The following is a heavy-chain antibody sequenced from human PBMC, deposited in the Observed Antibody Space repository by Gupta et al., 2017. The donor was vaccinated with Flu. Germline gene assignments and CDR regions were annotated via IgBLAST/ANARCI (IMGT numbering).Heavy chain of an antibody. CDR3: ARDRGYSSSWYGDYFDY. D-gene: IGHD6-13*01. CDR1: GFTFSSYS. V-gene: IGHV3-21*01. Sequence: EVQLVESGGGLVKPGGSLRLSCAASGFTFSSYSMNWVRQAPGKGLEWVSSISSSSSYIYYADSVKGRFTISRDNAKNSLYLQMNSLRAEDTAVYYCARDRGYSSSWYGDYFDYWGQGTVVTVSS. J-gene: IGHJ4*02. CDR2: ISSSSSYI.